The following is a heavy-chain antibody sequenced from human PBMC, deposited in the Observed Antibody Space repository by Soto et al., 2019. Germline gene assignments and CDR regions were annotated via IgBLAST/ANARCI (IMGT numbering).Heavy chain of an antibody. CDR1: GGSFSGYY. CDR2: INHSGST. Sequence: QVQLQQWGAGLLKPSETLSLTCAVYGGSFSGYYWSWIRQPPGKGLEWIGEINHSGSTKYNPSLKSRVPISGDTSKNQFCLRLSSVTAADTALHYCARGGLMVYAMFDYWGQGTLVTVSS. V-gene: IGHV4-34*01. J-gene: IGHJ4*02. D-gene: IGHD2-8*01. CDR3: ARGGLMVYAMFDY.